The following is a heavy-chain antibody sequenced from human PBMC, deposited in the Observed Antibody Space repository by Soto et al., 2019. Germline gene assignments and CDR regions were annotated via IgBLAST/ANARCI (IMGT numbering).Heavy chain of an antibody. J-gene: IGHJ4*02. Sequence: TLSLTCTVSAGSISSGDYSWSWIRQPPGKGLEWIGYIYYSVSTYYNPSLKSRVTISVDTSKNQFSLKLSSVTAADTAVYYCARYCSGGSCYEGRSSLFDYWGQGTLVTVSS. CDR3: ARYCSGGSCYEGRSSLFDY. D-gene: IGHD2-15*01. CDR2: IYYSVST. V-gene: IGHV4-30-4*01. CDR1: AGSISSGDYS.